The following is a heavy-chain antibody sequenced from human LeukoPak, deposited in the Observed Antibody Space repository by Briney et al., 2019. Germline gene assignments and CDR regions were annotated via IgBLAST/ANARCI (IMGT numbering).Heavy chain of an antibody. Sequence: GGSLKLSCAASGFTFNSYSLSWVRQAPGKGLEWVSSISSDGDYIYYADSLKGRFTISRDNAKNSLYLQMNNLRAEDTAVYYCARGPATRVYYFDYWGQGTLVTVSS. CDR3: ARGPATRVYYFDY. CDR2: ISSDGDYI. D-gene: IGHD1-26*01. CDR1: GFTFNSYS. J-gene: IGHJ4*02. V-gene: IGHV3-21*01.